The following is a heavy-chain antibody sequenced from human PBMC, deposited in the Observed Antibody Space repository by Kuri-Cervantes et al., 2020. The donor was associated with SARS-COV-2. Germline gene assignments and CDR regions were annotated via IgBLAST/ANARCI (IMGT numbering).Heavy chain of an antibody. V-gene: IGHV3-73*01. D-gene: IGHD3-22*01. CDR3: TTGPDRYYYDSSGFDY. CDR1: GFLFSASA. CDR2: VRGKANNYAT. J-gene: IGHJ4*02. Sequence: GESLKISCEVSGFLFSASAIHWVRQASGKGLEWVGRVRGKANNYATAYAASVKGRFTISRDDSKNTAYLQMDSLKTDDTAVYYCTTGPDRYYYDSSGFDYWGQGTLVTVSS.